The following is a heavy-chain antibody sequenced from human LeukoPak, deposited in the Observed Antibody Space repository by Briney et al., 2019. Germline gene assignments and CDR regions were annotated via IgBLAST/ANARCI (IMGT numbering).Heavy chain of an antibody. V-gene: IGHV1-46*01. CDR1: GYTFTSYY. CDR2: INPSGGST. Sequence: ASVKVSCKACGYTFTSYYMHWVRQAPGQGLEWMGIINPSGGSTSYAQKFQGRVTMTRDTSTSTVYMELSSLRSEDTAVYYCARSDSSGYLFDYWGQGTLVTVSS. D-gene: IGHD3-22*01. J-gene: IGHJ4*02. CDR3: ARSDSSGYLFDY.